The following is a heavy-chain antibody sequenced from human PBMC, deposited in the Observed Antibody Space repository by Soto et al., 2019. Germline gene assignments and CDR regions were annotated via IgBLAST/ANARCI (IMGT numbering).Heavy chain of an antibody. CDR3: ARGRNGYSESRDWFDS. D-gene: IGHD6-13*01. CDR1: GYTFTSYD. Sequence: QAQLVQSGADVKMPGASVKVPCKVSGYTFTSYDINWVRQAAGQGLEWMGWMNTNSANTGYAQKFQGKVTMTKNTARSTAYMELSSLRSEDTAVYYCARGRNGYSESRDWFDSWGHGTLVTVSS. V-gene: IGHV1-8*01. CDR2: MNTNSANT. J-gene: IGHJ5*01.